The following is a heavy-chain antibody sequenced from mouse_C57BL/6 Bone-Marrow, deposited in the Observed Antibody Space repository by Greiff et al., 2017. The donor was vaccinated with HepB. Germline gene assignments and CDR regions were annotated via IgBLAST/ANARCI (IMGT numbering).Heavy chain of an antibody. Sequence: QVQLQQPGAELVKPGASVKLSCKASGYTFTSYWMQWVKQRPGQGLDWIGYINPGSGYTKYNQKFKDKATLTADKSSSTAYMQLSSLTYEDSAVYFCARDYGSYGFSYWGQGTLVTVSA. D-gene: IGHD1-1*01. J-gene: IGHJ3*01. CDR3: ARDYGSYGFSY. CDR2: INPGSGYT. V-gene: IGHV1-7*01. CDR1: GYTFTSYW.